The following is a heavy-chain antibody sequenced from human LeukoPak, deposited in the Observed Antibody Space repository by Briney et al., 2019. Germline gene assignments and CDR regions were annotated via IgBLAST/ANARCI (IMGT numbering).Heavy chain of an antibody. CDR3: ARDRPYTGGWRGFDY. D-gene: IGHD6-19*01. Sequence: SVKVSCKASGGTFSRYAISWVRQAPGQGLEWMGGIIPMFGIANYAQKFQGRVTITADESTSTAYMELGSLRSEDTAVYYCARDRPYTGGWRGFDYWGQGTLVTVSS. V-gene: IGHV1-69*13. CDR2: IIPMFGIA. CDR1: GGTFSRYA. J-gene: IGHJ4*02.